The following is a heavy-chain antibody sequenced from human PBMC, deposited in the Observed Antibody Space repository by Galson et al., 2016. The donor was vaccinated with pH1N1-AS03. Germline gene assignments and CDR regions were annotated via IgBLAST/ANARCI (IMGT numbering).Heavy chain of an antibody. D-gene: IGHD3-16*01. CDR1: GFTFRNYW. CDR2: INPDGSDK. CDR3: AREGGGVSWTPDSYNYYGLDV. Sequence: SLRLSCAASGFTFRNYWMAWVRQAPGKGLEWVAMINPDGSDKNYVDSVKGRFTISRDNAENSLFLQMNSLRVEDTAVYYCAREGGGVSWTPDSYNYYGLDVWGQGTTVTVSS. J-gene: IGHJ6*02. V-gene: IGHV3-7*01.